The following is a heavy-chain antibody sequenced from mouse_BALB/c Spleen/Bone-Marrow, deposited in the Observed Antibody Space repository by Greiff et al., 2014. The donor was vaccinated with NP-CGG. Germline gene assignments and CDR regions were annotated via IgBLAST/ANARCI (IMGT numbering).Heavy chain of an antibody. D-gene: IGHD5-1*01. CDR1: GFTFTDYF. CDR3: ARDYSGYFDF. V-gene: IGHV7-3*02. J-gene: IGHJ2*01. Sequence: EVNVVESGGGLVQPGGSLRLSCTTSGFTFTDYFMTWVRQPPGKALEWLGFIRNKPNGYTTEYNPSVKGRFTISRYNSQGILYLKMNALRAEDSSIYYCARDYSGYFDFWGQGTTLTVSS. CDR2: IRNKPNGYTT.